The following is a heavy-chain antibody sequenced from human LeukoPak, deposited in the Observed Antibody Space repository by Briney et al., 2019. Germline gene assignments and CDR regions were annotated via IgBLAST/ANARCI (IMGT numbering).Heavy chain of an antibody. D-gene: IGHD6-19*01. CDR2: ISSSSSYI. J-gene: IGHJ4*02. V-gene: IGHV3-21*04. CDR1: GFTFSSYS. CDR3: AKGHSGSGWYYFDY. Sequence: GGSLRLFCAASGFTFSSYSMNWVRQAPGKGLEWVSSISSSSSYIYYADSVKGRFTISRDNAKNSLYLQMNSLRAEDTALYYCAKGHSGSGWYYFDYWGQGTLVTVSS.